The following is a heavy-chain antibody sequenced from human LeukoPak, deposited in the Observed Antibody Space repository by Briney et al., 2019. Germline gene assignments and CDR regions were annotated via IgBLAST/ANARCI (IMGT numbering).Heavy chain of an antibody. V-gene: IGHV4-34*01. CDR2: INHSGST. CDR3: ARFGGSGSYYTPYYYYYGMDV. D-gene: IGHD3-10*01. CDR1: GGSFSGYY. Sequence: SETLSLTCAVYGGSFSGYYWSWIRQPPGKGLEWIGEINHSGSTNYNPSLKSRVTISVDTSKNQFSLKLSSVTAADTAVYYCARFGGSGSYYTPYYYYYGMDVWGQGTTVTVSS. J-gene: IGHJ6*02.